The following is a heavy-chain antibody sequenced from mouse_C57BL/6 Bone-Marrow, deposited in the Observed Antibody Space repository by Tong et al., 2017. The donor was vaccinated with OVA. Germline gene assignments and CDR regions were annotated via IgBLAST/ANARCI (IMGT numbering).Heavy chain of an antibody. J-gene: IGHJ2*01. Sequence: KTSGYSFTGYYMHCVKQSHGKSLEWIGYISCYNGSTSYNQKFKGKATFTVDTSSSTDYMQFNSLTSEDSEVYYCARRYSYYFDYWGQGTTLTVSA. V-gene: IGHV1S34*01. CDR1: GYSFTGYY. D-gene: IGHD2-12*01. CDR2: ISCYNGST. CDR3: ARRYSYYFDY.